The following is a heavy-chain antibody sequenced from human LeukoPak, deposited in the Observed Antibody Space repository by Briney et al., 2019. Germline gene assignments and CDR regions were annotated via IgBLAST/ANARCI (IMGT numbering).Heavy chain of an antibody. V-gene: IGHV3-30-3*01. CDR3: ARERGGSYYDFLDY. Sequence: PGGSLRLSCAASGFTFSSYAMHWVRQAPGKGLEWVAVISYDGSNKYYADSVKGRFTISRDNSKNTLYLQMNSLRAEDTAVYYCARERGGSYYDFLDYWGQGTLVTVSS. D-gene: IGHD1-26*01. CDR1: GFTFSSYA. J-gene: IGHJ4*02. CDR2: ISYDGSNK.